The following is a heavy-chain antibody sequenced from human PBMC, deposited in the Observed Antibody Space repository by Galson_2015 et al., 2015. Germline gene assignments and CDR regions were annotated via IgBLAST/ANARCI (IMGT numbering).Heavy chain of an antibody. CDR2: IRSKDFGGTT. D-gene: IGHD6-6*01. CDR3: ARIKFSSSASFDY. CDR1: GFTFGDYA. J-gene: IGHJ4*02. V-gene: IGHV3-49*03. Sequence: SLRLSCAASGFTFGDYAMSWFRQAPGQGLEWVGFIRSKDFGGTTEYAASVKGRFTISRDDSKSIAHLQMNGLRTDDTAVYYCARIKFSSSASFDYWGQGALVTVSS.